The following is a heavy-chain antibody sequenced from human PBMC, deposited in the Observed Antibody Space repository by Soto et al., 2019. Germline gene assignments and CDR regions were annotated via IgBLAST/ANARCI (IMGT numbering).Heavy chain of an antibody. CDR2: IYYSGST. V-gene: IGHV4-59*01. CDR1: GGSISSYY. Sequence: ETLSLTCTVSGGSISSYYWSWIRQPPGKGLEWIGHIYYSGSTNYNPSLKSRVTISVDTSKNQFSLKLSSVTAADAAVYYCAGGXFQVRGAIFGYYYGMDVWGQGTTVTVSS. J-gene: IGHJ6*02. D-gene: IGHD3-10*01. CDR3: AGGXFQVRGAIFGYYYGMDV.